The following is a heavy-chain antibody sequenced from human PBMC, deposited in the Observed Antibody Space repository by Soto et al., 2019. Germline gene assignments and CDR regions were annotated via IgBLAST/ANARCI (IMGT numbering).Heavy chain of an antibody. J-gene: IGHJ4*02. CDR2: INAGNGKT. CDR3: ARAGDDCSTTNCYMIDY. V-gene: IGHV1-3*01. Sequence: QVQLVQSGVEVKKPGASVKVSCKASGYTFTTYAMHWVRQAPGQRLEWMGWINAGNGKTKYSQKFQGRVTITRDTSATTVYMELSSLRSEDTAVYCCARAGDDCSTTNCYMIDYWGQGTLVTVSS. D-gene: IGHD2-2*02. CDR1: GYTFTTYA.